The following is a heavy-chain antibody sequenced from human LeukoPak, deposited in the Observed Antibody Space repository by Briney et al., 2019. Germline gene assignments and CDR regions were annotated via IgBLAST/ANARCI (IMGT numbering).Heavy chain of an antibody. D-gene: IGHD4-23*01. CDR1: GGSISSYY. Sequence: SETLSLTCTVSGGSISSYYWSWFRQPPGKGLEWIGYIYYSGSTYYNPSLKSRVTISVDTSKNQFSLKLSSVTAADTAVYYCARGGGGNLLFDYWGQGTLVTVSS. CDR2: IYYSGST. V-gene: IGHV4-59*08. J-gene: IGHJ4*02. CDR3: ARGGGGNLLFDY.